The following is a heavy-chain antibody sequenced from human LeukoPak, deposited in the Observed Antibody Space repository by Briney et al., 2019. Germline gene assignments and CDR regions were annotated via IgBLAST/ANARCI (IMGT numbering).Heavy chain of an antibody. Sequence: SETLSLTCAVYGGSFSGYYWSWIRQPPGKGLEWIGEINHSGSTNYNPSLKSRVTISVDTSKNQFSLKLSSVTAADTAVYYCARLPYGSGSWGQGTLVTVSS. V-gene: IGHV4-34*01. CDR2: INHSGST. J-gene: IGHJ4*02. CDR1: GGSFSGYY. CDR3: ARLPYGSGS. D-gene: IGHD3-10*01.